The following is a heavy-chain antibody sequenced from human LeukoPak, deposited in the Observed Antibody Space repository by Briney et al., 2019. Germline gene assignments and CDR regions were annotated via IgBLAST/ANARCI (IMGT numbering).Heavy chain of an antibody. Sequence: GSLRLSCAASRFSFSNYWMHWVRQAPGKGLVWVSRVKSDGSNPSYADSVKGRFTISRDNAENMLYLQMNTLGAEDTAVYYCARDIVSGSGSLDYWGQGTLVTVSS. D-gene: IGHD3-10*01. CDR2: VKSDGSNP. J-gene: IGHJ4*02. CDR3: ARDIVSGSGSLDY. V-gene: IGHV3-74*01. CDR1: RFSFSNYW.